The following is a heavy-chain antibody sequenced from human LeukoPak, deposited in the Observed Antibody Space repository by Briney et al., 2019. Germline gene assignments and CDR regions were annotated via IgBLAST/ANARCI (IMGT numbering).Heavy chain of an antibody. Sequence: SEALSLTCSVYGRSFIGDYWSSIRQPPGKGLEWNGEIKHSGSTNNNPSLKSQHNQSLDTSKNQFYLKLSSVTAADTAVYYCARTAYNYYARLGHFQHWGQGTLVTVSS. J-gene: IGHJ1*01. D-gene: IGHD3-22*01. CDR1: GRSFIGDY. CDR3: ARTAYNYYARLGHFQH. V-gene: IGHV4-34*04. CDR2: IKHSGST.